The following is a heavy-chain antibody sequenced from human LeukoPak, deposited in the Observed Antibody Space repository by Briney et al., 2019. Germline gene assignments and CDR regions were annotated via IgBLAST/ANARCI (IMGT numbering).Heavy chain of an antibody. CDR1: GYTFTGYY. CDR3: ARELSNYYDSSVGMDV. D-gene: IGHD3-22*01. CDR2: INPNSGGT. Sequence: ASVKVSCKASGYTFTGYYMHWVRLAPGQGLEWMGWINPNSGGTNYAQKFQGRVTMTRDTSISTAYMELSRLRSDDTAVYYCARELSNYYDSSVGMDVWGQGTTVTVSS. V-gene: IGHV1-2*02. J-gene: IGHJ6*02.